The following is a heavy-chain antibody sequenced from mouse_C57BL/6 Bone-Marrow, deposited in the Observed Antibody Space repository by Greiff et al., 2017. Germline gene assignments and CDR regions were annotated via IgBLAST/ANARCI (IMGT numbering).Heavy chain of an antibody. CDR1: GYTFTSYW. CDR3: ARRSSGYWFAY. CDR2: IHPNSGST. J-gene: IGHJ3*01. V-gene: IGHV1-64*01. D-gene: IGHD3-2*02. Sequence: QVQLQQSGAELVKPGASVKLSCKASGYTFTSYWMHWVKQRPGQGLEWIGMIHPNSGSTNYNEKFKRKATLTVDKSSSTAYMQLSSLTSEDSAVYYCARRSSGYWFAYWGQGTLVTVSA.